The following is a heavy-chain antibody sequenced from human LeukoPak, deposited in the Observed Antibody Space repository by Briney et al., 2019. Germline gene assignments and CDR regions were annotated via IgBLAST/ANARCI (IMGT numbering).Heavy chain of an antibody. CDR2: ISGSGGST. V-gene: IGHV3-23*01. Sequence: GGSLRLSCAASIFTFSSYAMSWVRQAPGKGLEWVTAISGSGGSTYYADSVKGRFTITRNNSKNPLYLQMNSLRAEDTAVYYCAKGPRYSSGWYLDYWGQGTLVTVFS. CDR1: IFTFSSYA. D-gene: IGHD6-19*01. J-gene: IGHJ4*02. CDR3: AKGPRYSSGWYLDY.